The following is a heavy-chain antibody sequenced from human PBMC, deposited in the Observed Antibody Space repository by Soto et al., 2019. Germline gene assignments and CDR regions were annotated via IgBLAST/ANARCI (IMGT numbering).Heavy chain of an antibody. V-gene: IGHV5-10-1*01. D-gene: IGHD2-15*01. CDR1: GYSFTSYW. Sequence: PGESLKISCKGSGYSFTSYWISWVRQMPGKGLEWMGRIDPSDSYTNYIPSFQGHVTISADKSISTAYLQWSSLKASAPAMYYRARHLVVVVAATPADSYYYYGMDVWGQGTTVTVAS. J-gene: IGHJ6*02. CDR3: ARHLVVVVAATPADSYYYYGMDV. CDR2: IDPSDSYT.